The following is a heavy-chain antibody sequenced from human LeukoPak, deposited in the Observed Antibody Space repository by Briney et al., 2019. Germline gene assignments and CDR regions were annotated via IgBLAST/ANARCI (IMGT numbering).Heavy chain of an antibody. CDR3: AKSLEPWSFDY. V-gene: IGHV3-23*01. Sequence: GGSLRLSCAASGFSFSSYWMSWVRQAPGKGLEWVSAISGSGGSTYYADSVKGRFTISRDNSKNTLYLQMNSLRAEDTAVYYCAKSLEPWSFDYWGQGTLVTVSS. CDR1: GFSFSSYW. CDR2: ISGSGGST. J-gene: IGHJ4*02. D-gene: IGHD1-1*01.